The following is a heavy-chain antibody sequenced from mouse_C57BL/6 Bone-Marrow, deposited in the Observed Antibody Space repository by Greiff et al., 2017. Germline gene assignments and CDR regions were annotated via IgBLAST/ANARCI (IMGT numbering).Heavy chain of an antibody. V-gene: IGHV1-54*01. Sequence: VQLQQSGAELVRPGPSVTVSCKASGYAFTNYLIEWVKQRPGQGLEWIGVINPGSGGTNYNEKFKGKATLTAAKSSSNASMTLSSLTSEDSAAYFCARSSMITCFDYWGQGTTLTVSA. CDR3: ARSSMITCFDY. CDR2: INPGSGGT. J-gene: IGHJ2*01. D-gene: IGHD2-4*01. CDR1: GYAFTNYL.